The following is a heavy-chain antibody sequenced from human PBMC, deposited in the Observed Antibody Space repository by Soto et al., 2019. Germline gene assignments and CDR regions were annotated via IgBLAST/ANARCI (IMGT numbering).Heavy chain of an antibody. CDR2: ISYDGSNK. V-gene: IGHV3-30*18. CDR1: GFTFSSYG. CDR3: ANTARSELHAFCIYV. J-gene: IGHJ6*02. Sequence: GGGLRLSSAASGFTFSSYGMDWVPQVPGKGLEWVAVISYDGSNKYYADSVKGRFTISRDNSKNTLYLQMNSLRAEDTAVYYCANTARSELHAFCIYVGRQG. D-gene: IGHD1-26*01.